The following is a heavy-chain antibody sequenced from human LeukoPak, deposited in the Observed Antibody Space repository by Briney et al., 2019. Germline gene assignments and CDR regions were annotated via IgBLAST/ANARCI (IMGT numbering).Heavy chain of an antibody. CDR1: GGTFSSYA. J-gene: IGHJ6*03. CDR3: WGYCSSTSCYVDYYYYMDV. D-gene: IGHD2-2*01. V-gene: IGHV1-69*13. Sequence: ASVKLSCKASGGTFSSYAISWVRQAPGQGLEWMGGIIPIFGTANYAQKFEGRDTITADESTSTAYMEMSSLRSEETAVYYCWGYCSSTSCYVDYYYYMDVWGKGTTVTVSS. CDR2: IIPIFGTA.